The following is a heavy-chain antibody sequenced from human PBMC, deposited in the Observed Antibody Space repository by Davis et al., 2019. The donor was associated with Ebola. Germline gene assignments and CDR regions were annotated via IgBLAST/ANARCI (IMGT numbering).Heavy chain of an antibody. CDR3: VIITMT. D-gene: IGHD2-21*02. CDR1: GFTFSSYG. Sequence: GGSLRLSCAASGFTFSSYGMHWVRQAPGQGLGWMGVVNPNDGTTTYAQRFRDRVTMTRDTSTSTVYMELSSLRSDDTAVYFCVIITMTWGQGTLVTVSS. CDR2: VNPNDGTT. V-gene: IGHV1-46*01. J-gene: IGHJ4*02.